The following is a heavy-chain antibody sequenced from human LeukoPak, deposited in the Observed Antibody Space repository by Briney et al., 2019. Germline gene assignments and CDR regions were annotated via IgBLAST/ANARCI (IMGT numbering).Heavy chain of an antibody. J-gene: IGHJ5*02. Sequence: SETLSLTCTVSGGSISSGYYYWSWIRQPPGKGLEYIGYIYYGGTYYNPSLKSRVTISVDTSKNQFSLKLSSVTAADTAVYYCARLLTTGDWFDPWGQGTLVTVSS. D-gene: IGHD4-11*01. CDR1: GGSISSGYYY. CDR2: IYYGGT. CDR3: ARLLTTGDWFDP. V-gene: IGHV4-30-4*02.